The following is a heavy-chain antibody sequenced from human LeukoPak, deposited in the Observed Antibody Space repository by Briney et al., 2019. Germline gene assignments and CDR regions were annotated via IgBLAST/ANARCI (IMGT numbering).Heavy chain of an antibody. CDR1: GGSISSGSYY. Sequence: SQTLSPTCTVSGGSISSGSYYWSWIRQPAGKGLEWIWRIYTSGSTNYNPSLKSRVTISVDTSKNQFSLKLSSVTAADTAVYYCASLDYGGNRGYYFDYWGQGTLVTVSS. J-gene: IGHJ4*02. V-gene: IGHV4-61*02. D-gene: IGHD4-23*01. CDR3: ASLDYGGNRGYYFDY. CDR2: IYTSGST.